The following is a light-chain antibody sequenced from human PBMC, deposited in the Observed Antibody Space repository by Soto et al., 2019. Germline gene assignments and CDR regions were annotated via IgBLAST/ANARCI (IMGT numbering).Light chain of an antibody. CDR2: AAS. CDR1: QSISSY. Sequence: DIQMTQSPSSLSASVGDRVTITCRASQSISSYLNWYQQKPGKAPKLLIYAASSLQSGVPSRFSGSGSGTDFTLTISCLQSEDFATYYCQQYYGYPRTFGQGTKVDI. V-gene: IGKV1-39*01. J-gene: IGKJ1*01. CDR3: QQYYGYPRT.